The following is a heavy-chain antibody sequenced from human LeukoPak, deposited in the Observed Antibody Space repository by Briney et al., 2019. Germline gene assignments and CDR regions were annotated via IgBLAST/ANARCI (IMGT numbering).Heavy chain of an antibody. D-gene: IGHD2-2*01. CDR3: ARDPGDIVVVPAATRWYYYGMDV. CDR1: GYTFTSYG. Sequence: ASVKLSCKASGYTFTSYGISWGRQAPGLGVEWMGWMSAYNGNTNYAQKLQGRDTMTTDPSTSTAYMELRSLRSEDTAVYYCARDPGDIVVVPAATRWYYYGMDVWGQGTTVTVSS. CDR2: MSAYNGNT. V-gene: IGHV1-18*01. J-gene: IGHJ6*02.